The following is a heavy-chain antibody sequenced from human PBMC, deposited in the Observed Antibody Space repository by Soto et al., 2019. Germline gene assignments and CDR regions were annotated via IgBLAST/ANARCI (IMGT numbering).Heavy chain of an antibody. CDR1: GFTFSTYG. CDR3: AKVMSYSVIDY. V-gene: IGHV3-30*18. Sequence: VQLVASGGGVVQPGRSLRLSCAASGFTFSTYGMHWVRQAPGKGLEWVAVISYDGSNKYYADSVKGRFTISSDNSMNTSFLQMSSMRAAYTAVDYCAKVMSYSVIDYWGQGTLVTFSS. CDR2: ISYDGSNK. J-gene: IGHJ4*02. D-gene: IGHD5-18*01.